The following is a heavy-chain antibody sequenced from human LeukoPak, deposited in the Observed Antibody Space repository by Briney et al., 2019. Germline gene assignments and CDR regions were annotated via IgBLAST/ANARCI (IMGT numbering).Heavy chain of an antibody. D-gene: IGHD1-26*01. CDR3: ARERTTIVSATTIGAY. CDR1: GFTLRDYF. V-gene: IGHV3-53*01. Sequence: PGGVPRPSRAAPGFTLRDYFIKLGRPAPGKGVGLGSVIFRGGFTYYADSVRGRFSISRDNSKNTLYLQMNSLRAEDTALYYCARERTTIVSATTIGAYWGQGTLVTVSS. CDR2: IFRGGFT. J-gene: IGHJ4*02.